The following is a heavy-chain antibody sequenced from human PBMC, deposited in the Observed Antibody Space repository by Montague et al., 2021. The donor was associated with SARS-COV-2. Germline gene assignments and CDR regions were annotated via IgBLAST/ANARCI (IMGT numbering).Heavy chain of an antibody. CDR3: TRHVHMTWPEPSPGFDY. Sequence: SETLSLTCTVSGGSISSSSYNWGWIRQPPGKGLEWIGSVHYSGXPXYXXXXKXRVTIYVDTSKNQLSLKLSSVTAADTAVYYCTRHVHMTWPEPSPGFDYWGQGTLVTVSS. J-gene: IGHJ4*02. CDR2: VHYSGXP. V-gene: IGHV4-39*01. CDR1: GGSISSSSYN. D-gene: IGHD1-1*01.